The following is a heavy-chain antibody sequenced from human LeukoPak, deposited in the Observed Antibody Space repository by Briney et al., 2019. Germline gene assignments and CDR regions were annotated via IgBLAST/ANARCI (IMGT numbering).Heavy chain of an antibody. J-gene: IGHJ4*02. V-gene: IGHV4-31*03. CDR2: IYYSGST. Sequence: SQTLSLTCTVSGGSISSGGYYWSWIRQHPGKGLEWIGYIYYSGSTYYNPSLKSRVTISVDTSKNQFSLKLSSVTAAATAVYYCASQYYYGSGSYPPPRYWGQGTLVTVSS. CDR3: ASQYYYGSGSYPPPRY. D-gene: IGHD3-10*01. CDR1: GGSISSGGYY.